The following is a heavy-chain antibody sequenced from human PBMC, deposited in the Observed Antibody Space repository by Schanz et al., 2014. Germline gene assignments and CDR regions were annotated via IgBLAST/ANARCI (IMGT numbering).Heavy chain of an antibody. V-gene: IGHV1-2*06. J-gene: IGHJ4*02. D-gene: IGHD6-13*01. Sequence: QVQLVQSGGEVKTPGASVKVSCKASGYTFTGYHMHWVRQAPGQGLEWMGRINPNSGAANYAQKFQGRVTLTRDTSRSTAYMELSRLTSDDTAVYYCARRTSDNSSWYYVDYWGQGTLVTVSS. CDR3: ARRTSDNSSWYYVDY. CDR1: GYTFTGYH. CDR2: INPNSGAA.